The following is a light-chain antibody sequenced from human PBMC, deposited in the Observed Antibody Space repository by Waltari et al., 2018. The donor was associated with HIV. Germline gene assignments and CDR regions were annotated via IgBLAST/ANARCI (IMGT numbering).Light chain of an antibody. CDR1: KLGDKF. V-gene: IGLV3-1*01. CDR2: QDN. Sequence: SYELTQPPSVSVSPGQTASITCFGDKLGDKFASWYQQRPGQSPVLVMYQDNQRPPGIPERFSGSNSGNTATLTIGETQSMDEADYYCQAWDSSTDVVFGGGTKLTVL. CDR3: QAWDSSTDVV. J-gene: IGLJ2*01.